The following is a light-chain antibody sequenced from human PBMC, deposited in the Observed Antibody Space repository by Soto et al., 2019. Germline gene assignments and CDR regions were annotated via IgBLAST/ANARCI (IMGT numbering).Light chain of an antibody. J-gene: IGKJ2*02. CDR2: DAS. V-gene: IGKV1-33*01. CDR3: QQFDSDPCT. CDR1: QDITNY. Sequence: IQMTQSPSSLSASVGDRVTITCQASQDITNYLIWYQQKPGKAPKVLIYDASSLGTGVSSRFSGSGSGTHFTLTISSLQPEDIATYFCQQFDSDPCTFGQGTKLEIK.